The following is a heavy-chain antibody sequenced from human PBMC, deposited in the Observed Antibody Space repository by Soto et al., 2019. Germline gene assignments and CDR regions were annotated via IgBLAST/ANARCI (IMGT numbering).Heavy chain of an antibody. J-gene: IGHJ4*02. CDR3: ARVRGENYDFSDY. V-gene: IGHV4-30-4*01. CDR2: IYYSGST. D-gene: IGHD3-3*01. CDR1: AGSISSGDYY. Sequence: SETLSLTCTVSAGSISSGDYYWSWIRQPPGKGLEWIGYIYYSGSTYYNPSLKSRVTISVDTSKNQFSLKLSSVTAADTAVYCCARVRGENYDFSDYWGQGTLVTVSS.